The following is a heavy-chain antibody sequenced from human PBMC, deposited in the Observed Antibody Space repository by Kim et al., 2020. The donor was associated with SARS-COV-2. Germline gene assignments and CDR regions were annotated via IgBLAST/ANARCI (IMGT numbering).Heavy chain of an antibody. CDR3: ARDQEWYYGSGSYYNEHGYYYYGMDV. V-gene: IGHV3-48*02. Sequence: GGSLRLSCAASGFTFSSYSMNWVRQAPGKGLEWVSYISSSSSTIYYADSVKGRFTISRDNAKNSLYLQMNSLRDEDTAVYYCARDQEWYYGSGSYYNEHGYYYYGMDVWGQGTTVTVSS. CDR2: ISSSSSTI. D-gene: IGHD3-10*01. CDR1: GFTFSSYS. J-gene: IGHJ6*02.